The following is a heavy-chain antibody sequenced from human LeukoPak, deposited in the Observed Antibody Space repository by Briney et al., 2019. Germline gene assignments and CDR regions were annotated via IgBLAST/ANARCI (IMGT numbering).Heavy chain of an antibody. V-gene: IGHV3-30*18. D-gene: IGHD5-18*01. Sequence: EGSLRLSCAASGFTFSSYGMHWVRQAPGKGLEWVAVISYDGSNKYYADSVKGRFTISRDNSKNALYLQMNSLRAEDTAVYYCAKDQGYSNYHYYGMDVWGQGTTVTVSS. CDR1: GFTFSSYG. CDR2: ISYDGSNK. CDR3: AKDQGYSNYHYYGMDV. J-gene: IGHJ6*02.